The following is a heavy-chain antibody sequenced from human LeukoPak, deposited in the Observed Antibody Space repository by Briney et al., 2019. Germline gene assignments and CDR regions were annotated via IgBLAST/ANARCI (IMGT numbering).Heavy chain of an antibody. CDR3: ARGLSAHCFDH. J-gene: IGHJ4*02. CDR1: GSSFGPYY. CDR2: TNHRGDA. V-gene: IGHV4-34*01. Sequence: SETLSLTCDVSGSSFGPYYGSWIGQSPVKGLEWIGETNHRGDASYNPSLKSRVTVSVDTSKNQFSLRLTSVTAADTAVYYCARGLSAHCFDHWGQGTLVTVSS.